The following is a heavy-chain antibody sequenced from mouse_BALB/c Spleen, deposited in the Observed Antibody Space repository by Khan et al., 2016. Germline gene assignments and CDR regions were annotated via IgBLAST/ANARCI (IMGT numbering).Heavy chain of an antibody. CDR2: ILPGSGIP. V-gene: IGHV1-9*01. Sequence: QVQLQQSGAELMKPGASVKISCKATGYTFSSYWIEWVKQRPGHGLEWIGEILPGSGIPTFNEKFKGKATFTADTSSNTAYMQLSSLTSEDSAVYYCARWLRGARDYWGQGTSVTVSS. D-gene: IGHD2-2*01. J-gene: IGHJ4*01. CDR1: GYTFSSYW. CDR3: ARWLRGARDY.